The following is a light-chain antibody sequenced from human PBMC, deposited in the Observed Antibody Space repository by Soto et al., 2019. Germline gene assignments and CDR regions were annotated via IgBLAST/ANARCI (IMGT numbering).Light chain of an antibody. CDR2: NVI. V-gene: IGLV2-11*01. Sequence: QSVLTQPRSVSGSPGQSVTISCTETSSDVGGYNFVSWYQHHPGKAPKLIIYNVIQRPSGVPDRFSASKSDNTASLTISGLQAEDEADYYCCSYAGSYTYVFGTGTKVTVL. J-gene: IGLJ1*01. CDR3: CSYAGSYTYV. CDR1: SSDVGGYNF.